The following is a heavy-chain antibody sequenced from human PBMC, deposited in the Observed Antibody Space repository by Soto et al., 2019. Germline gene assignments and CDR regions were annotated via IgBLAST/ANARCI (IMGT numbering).Heavy chain of an antibody. CDR1: GFSFTGYY. CDR2: INAHSGGT. J-gene: IGHJ5*02. CDR3: AKDLTRKRAYWLDX. V-gene: IGHV1-2*02. Sequence: VSVKVSCKASGFSFTGYYIHWLRQAPGQGLEWMGWINAHSGGTEYAQKFQGRVTLTRDTSIATAYLTLTSLTSDDTALYYCAKDLTRKRAYWLDXWGQGTQVTVSX. D-gene: IGHD3-16*01.